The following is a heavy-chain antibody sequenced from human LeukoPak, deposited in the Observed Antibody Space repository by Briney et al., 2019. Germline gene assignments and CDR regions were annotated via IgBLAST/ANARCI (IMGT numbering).Heavy chain of an antibody. D-gene: IGHD2/OR15-2a*01. CDR2: IYSGGST. Sequence: GGSLRLSCAASGFTVSSNYVSWVRQAPGKGLEWVSVIYSGGSTYYADSVKGRFTISRHNSKNTLYLQMNSLRAEDTAVYYCARAGFNALDAFDIWGQGTMVTVSS. J-gene: IGHJ3*02. V-gene: IGHV3-53*04. CDR1: GFTVSSNY. CDR3: ARAGFNALDAFDI.